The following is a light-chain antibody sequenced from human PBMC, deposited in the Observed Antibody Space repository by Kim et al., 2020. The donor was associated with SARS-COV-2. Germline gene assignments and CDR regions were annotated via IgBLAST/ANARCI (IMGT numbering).Light chain of an antibody. J-gene: IGLJ3*02. CDR1: RSNSGTGRG. V-gene: IGLV1-40*01. Sequence: GTTSWTGGRSNSGTGRGVHWYQQLPGTAPKRLVYANTNRPSGVPDRFSGSRSGTSASLTITGLQADDEADYYCQSYDSSLSGWVFGGGTKVTVL. CDR2: ANT. CDR3: QSYDSSLSGWV.